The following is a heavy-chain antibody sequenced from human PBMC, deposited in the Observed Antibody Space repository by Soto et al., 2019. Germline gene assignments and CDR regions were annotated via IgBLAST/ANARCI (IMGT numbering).Heavy chain of an antibody. CDR2: IYYSGST. J-gene: IGHJ6*03. CDR3: ARDDGSYIFYSLWYYSYYTDV. Sequence: SETLSLTCTVSGGSISSYYWSWIRQPPGKGLEWIGYIYYSGSTNYNPSLKSRVTISVDTSKNQFSLKLSSVTAADTAVYYCARDDGSYIFYSLWYYSYYTDVSGKGITLTV. D-gene: IGHD3-10*01. CDR1: GGSISSYY. V-gene: IGHV4-59*01.